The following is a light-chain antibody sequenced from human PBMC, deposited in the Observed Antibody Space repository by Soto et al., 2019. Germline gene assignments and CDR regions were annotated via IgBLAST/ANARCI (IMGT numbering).Light chain of an antibody. V-gene: IGLV1-51*01. Sequence: QSVLTQSPSVSAAPGQPVTISCSGSSSKIGNNYVSWYQQVPGTAPKLLMYDNNKRPSGIPDRFSGSKSGTSGTLDITGLQTGDEADYYCATWDGSLPGEVFGGGTKLTVL. CDR3: ATWDGSLPGEV. CDR2: DNN. CDR1: SSKIGNNY. J-gene: IGLJ2*01.